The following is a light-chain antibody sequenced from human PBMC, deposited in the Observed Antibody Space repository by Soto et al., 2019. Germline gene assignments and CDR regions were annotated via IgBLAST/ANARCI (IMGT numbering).Light chain of an antibody. V-gene: IGKV3-15*01. J-gene: IGKJ1*01. CDR3: QQYSSWPTT. Sequence: ETVMTQSPATLSVSPGERATLSCRASQSISSNLVWYQQKPGQAPRLLIYSASTRATDFPARFSGGGSGTDFTLTISGLQSEDFAVYYCQQYSSWPTTFGQGTKVDIK. CDR2: SAS. CDR1: QSISSN.